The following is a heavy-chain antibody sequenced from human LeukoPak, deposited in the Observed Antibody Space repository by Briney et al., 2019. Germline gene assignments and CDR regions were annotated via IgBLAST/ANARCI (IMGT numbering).Heavy chain of an antibody. D-gene: IGHD6-13*01. CDR2: ISSSGSHI. CDR1: GFTFTDYY. J-gene: IGHJ4*02. Sequence: GGSLRLSCAASGFTFTDYYMSWVRQAPGKGLEWLSFISSSGSHIDYADSVKGRFSISRDNAKNSLYLQMSSLSADDTAVYYCGRNPGTGTLDYWGQGTLVTVSS. V-gene: IGHV3-11*04. CDR3: GRNPGTGTLDY.